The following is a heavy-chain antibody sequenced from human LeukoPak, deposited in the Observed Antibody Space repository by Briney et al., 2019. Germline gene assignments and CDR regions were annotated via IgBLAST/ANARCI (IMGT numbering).Heavy chain of an antibody. CDR1: GFAFSSYS. CDR3: ATNGGYFDWLLYRCAFDI. CDR2: ISSSSSTI. V-gene: IGHV3-48*01. D-gene: IGHD3-9*01. J-gene: IGHJ3*02. Sequence: GGSLRLSCAASGFAFSSYSMNWVRQAPGKGLEWVSYISSSSSTIYYADSVKGRFTISRDNAKNSLYLQMNSLRAEDTAVYYCATNGGYFDWLLYRCAFDIWGQGTMVTVSS.